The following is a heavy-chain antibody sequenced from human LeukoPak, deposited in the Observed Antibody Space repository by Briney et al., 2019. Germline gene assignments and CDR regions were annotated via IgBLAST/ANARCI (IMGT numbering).Heavy chain of an antibody. Sequence: GSLRLSCAASGFMFSNYWMSWVRQAPGKGLEWVANIKQDGSETYYVDSVKGRFTVSRDNAKKSLYLQMNSLRGDDTAVYYCARGSDYYYYYYMDVWGKGTTVTVSS. CDR2: IKQDGSET. CDR3: ARGSDYYYYYYMDV. CDR1: GFMFSNYW. V-gene: IGHV3-7*01. J-gene: IGHJ6*03.